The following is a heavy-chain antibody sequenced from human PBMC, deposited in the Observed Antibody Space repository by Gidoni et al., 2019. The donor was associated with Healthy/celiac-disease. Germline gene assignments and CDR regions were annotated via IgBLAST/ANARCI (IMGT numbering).Heavy chain of an antibody. J-gene: IGHJ3*02. CDR2: ISVSGGST. Sequence: EVQLLESGGGLVQPGRSLRLSCAASGFPFSSYAMSCVRQATGRGLEWFSAISVSGGSTYYADSVKGRFTISRDNSKNTLYLQRNSLRAEDTAVYYCAKEMATMGDAFDIWGQGTMVTVSS. CDR1: GFPFSSYA. CDR3: AKEMATMGDAFDI. V-gene: IGHV3-23*01. D-gene: IGHD5-12*01.